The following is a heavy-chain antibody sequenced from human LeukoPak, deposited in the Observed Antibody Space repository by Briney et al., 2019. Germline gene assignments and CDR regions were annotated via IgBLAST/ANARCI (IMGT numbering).Heavy chain of an antibody. V-gene: IGHV1-18*01. CDR1: GYTFTSYG. CDR3: ARDHSGGFGEAYVN. Sequence: ASVKVSCKASGYTFTSYGISWVRQAPGQGLEWMGWISAYNGNTNYAQKLQGRVTMTTDTSTSTAYMELSSLRSEDTAVYYCARDHSGGFGEAYVNWGQGTLVTVSS. J-gene: IGHJ4*02. CDR2: ISAYNGNT. D-gene: IGHD3-10*01.